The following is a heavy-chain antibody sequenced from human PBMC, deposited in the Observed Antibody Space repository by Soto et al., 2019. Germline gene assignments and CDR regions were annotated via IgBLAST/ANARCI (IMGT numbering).Heavy chain of an antibody. V-gene: IGHV4-59*01. Sequence: SETLSLTCTVSGGSISPFYWSWVRQPPGKGLEWIGYLYYSGNTNYNPSLKSRVTISVDASKNQVSLRLTSVTAADTAVYYCARVGGVAARTFDYWGQGTVVTVS. CDR3: ARVGGVAARTFDY. D-gene: IGHD2-15*01. J-gene: IGHJ4*02. CDR2: LYYSGNT. CDR1: GGSISPFY.